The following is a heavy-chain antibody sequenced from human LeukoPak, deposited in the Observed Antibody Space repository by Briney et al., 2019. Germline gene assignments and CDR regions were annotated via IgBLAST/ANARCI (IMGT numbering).Heavy chain of an antibody. J-gene: IGHJ4*02. CDR1: GGSISSYY. CDR3: ARQSGYSYGYAFDY. D-gene: IGHD5-18*01. CDR2: IYYSGST. Sequence: SETLSLTCTVSGGSISSYYWSWIRQPPGKGLEWIGYIYYSGSTNYNPSLKSRVTISVDTSKDQFSLKLSSVTAADTAVYYCARQSGYSYGYAFDYWGQGTLVTVSS. V-gene: IGHV4-59*01.